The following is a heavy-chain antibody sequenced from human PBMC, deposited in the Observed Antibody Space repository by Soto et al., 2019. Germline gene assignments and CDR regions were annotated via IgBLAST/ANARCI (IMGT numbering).Heavy chain of an antibody. CDR2: IYTSGST. D-gene: IGHD3-10*02. CDR1: GDSMTKYY. V-gene: IGHV4-4*07. Sequence: SETLSLTCIVSGDSMTKYYWSWIRQPAGKGLEWIGRIYTSGSTNYNPSLKSRVTMSVDTSKNQFSLKLSSVTAADTAAYYCARDGPVYARNWFDPWGQGTLVTVSS. J-gene: IGHJ5*02. CDR3: ARDGPVYARNWFDP.